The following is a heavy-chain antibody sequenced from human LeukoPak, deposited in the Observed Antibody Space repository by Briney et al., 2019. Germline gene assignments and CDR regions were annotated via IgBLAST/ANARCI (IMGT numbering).Heavy chain of an antibody. CDR1: GFTFSSYG. D-gene: IGHD6-13*01. Sequence: GGSLRLSCAASGFTFSSYGMHWVRQAPGKGLEWVAVISYDGSNKYADSVKGRFTISRDNSKNTLYLQMNSLRAEDTAVYYCAKSLAAAGTTRFDYWGQGTTVTVSS. J-gene: IGHJ4*03. CDR2: ISYDGSNK. V-gene: IGHV3-30*18. CDR3: AKSLAAAGTTRFDY.